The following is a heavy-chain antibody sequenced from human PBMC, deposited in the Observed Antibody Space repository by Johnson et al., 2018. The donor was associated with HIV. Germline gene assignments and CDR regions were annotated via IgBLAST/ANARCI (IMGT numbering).Heavy chain of an antibody. J-gene: IGHJ3*02. CDR3: AREAITMARGLAFDI. D-gene: IGHD3-10*01. CDR2: ISYDGSNK. Sequence: QVQLVESGGGVVQPGRSLRLSCAASGFTFSSYGMHWVRQAPGKGLNWVAVISYDGSNKDYADSVKGRFTISRDNSKNTMYLQMKSLRAEDTAVYYCAREAITMARGLAFDIWGQGTMVTVSS. CDR1: GFTFSSYG. V-gene: IGHV3-30-3*01.